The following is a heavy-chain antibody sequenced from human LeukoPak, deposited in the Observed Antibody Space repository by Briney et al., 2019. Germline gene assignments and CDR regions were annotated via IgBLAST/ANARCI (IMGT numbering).Heavy chain of an antibody. CDR2: IYYSGST. Sequence: SETLSLTCTVSGASISSGDYYWSWIRQPPGKGLEWIGYIYYSGSTYYNPSLKSRVTISVDTSKNQFSLKLSSVTAADTAVYYCARYCSSTSCYDYWGQGTLVTVSS. V-gene: IGHV4-30-4*08. CDR1: GASISSGDYY. CDR3: ARYCSSTSCYDY. J-gene: IGHJ4*02. D-gene: IGHD2-2*01.